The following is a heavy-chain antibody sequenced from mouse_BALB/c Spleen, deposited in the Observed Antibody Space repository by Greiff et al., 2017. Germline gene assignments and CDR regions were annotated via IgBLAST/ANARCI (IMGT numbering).Heavy chain of an antibody. D-gene: IGHD2-2*01. CDR2: ISYSGST. J-gene: IGHJ4*01. Sequence: DVKLQESGPGLVKPSQSLSLTCTVTGYSITSDYAWNWIRQFPGNKLEWMGYISYSGSTSYNPSLKSRISITRDTSKNQFFLQLNSVTTEDTATYYCAGKRGYEDAMDYWGQGTSVTVSS. V-gene: IGHV3-2*02. CDR3: AGKRGYEDAMDY. CDR1: GYSITSDYA.